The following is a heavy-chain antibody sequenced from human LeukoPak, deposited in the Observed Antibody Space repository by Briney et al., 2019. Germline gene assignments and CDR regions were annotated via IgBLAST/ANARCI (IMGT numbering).Heavy chain of an antibody. D-gene: IGHD6-19*01. CDR1: GFTFSNAW. CDR3: ATSSGWTGTFDY. CDR2: IKSKTDGGTT. J-gene: IGHJ4*02. V-gene: IGHV3-15*01. Sequence: PGGSLRLSCAASGFTFSNAWMTWVRQAPGKGLEWVGRIKSKTDGGTTDYAAPVKGRFTISRDDSKNTLYLQTNSLKTEDTAVYFRATSSGWTGTFDYWGQGTLVTVSS.